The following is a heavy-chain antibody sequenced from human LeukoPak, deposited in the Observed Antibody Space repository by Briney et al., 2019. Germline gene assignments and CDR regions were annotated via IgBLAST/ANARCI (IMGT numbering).Heavy chain of an antibody. CDR3: ARMVGADNWFDP. V-gene: IGHV3-66*01. J-gene: IGHJ5*02. Sequence: PGGSLSLSCAASGFTVSSNYMSWVRQAPGKGLEWVSVIYSGGSTYYADSVKGRFTISRDNSKNTLYLQMNSLRAEDTAVYYCARMVGADNWFDPWGQGTLVTVSS. D-gene: IGHD2-15*01. CDR1: GFTVSSNY. CDR2: IYSGGST.